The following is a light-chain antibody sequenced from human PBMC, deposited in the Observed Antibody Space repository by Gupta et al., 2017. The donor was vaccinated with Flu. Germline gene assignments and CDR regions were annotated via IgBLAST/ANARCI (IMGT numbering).Light chain of an antibody. CDR1: QSVSSSY. V-gene: IGKV3-20*01. CDR2: GAS. J-gene: IGKJ2*01. CDR3: QQYGSSPLHT. Sequence: TLSLSPGERATLSCRASQSVSSSYVAWYQQKPGQAPRLLIYGASSRATGSPDRFSGSGSGTDFTLTINRREPEDFAVYYCQQYGSSPLHTFGQGTKVEIK.